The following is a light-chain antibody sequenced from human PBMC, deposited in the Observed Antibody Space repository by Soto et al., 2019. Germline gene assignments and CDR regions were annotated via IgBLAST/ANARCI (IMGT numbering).Light chain of an antibody. Sequence: RVMTQSPATLSVSPGERATLSCRASQSVSSNLAWYQQKPGQAPRLLIYGASTRATGIPARFSGSGSGTEFTLTISSLQSEDFAVYYCQQYNNWPPWTFGQRAKVDI. V-gene: IGKV3-15*01. CDR3: QQYNNWPPWT. J-gene: IGKJ1*01. CDR2: GAS. CDR1: QSVSSN.